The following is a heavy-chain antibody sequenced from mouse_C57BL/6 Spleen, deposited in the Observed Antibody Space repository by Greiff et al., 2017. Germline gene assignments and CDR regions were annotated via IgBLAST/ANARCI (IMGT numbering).Heavy chain of an antibody. J-gene: IGHJ4*01. CDR2: INPYNGGT. CDR3: ARSDGYWAMDY. Sequence: EVQLQQSGPVLVKPGASVKMSCKASGYTFTDYYMNWVKQSHGKSLEWIGVINPYNGGTSYNQKFKGKATLTVDKSSSTAYMELNSLTSEAAAVYYCARSDGYWAMDYWGQGTSVTVSA. D-gene: IGHD2-3*01. V-gene: IGHV1-19*01. CDR1: GYTFTDYY.